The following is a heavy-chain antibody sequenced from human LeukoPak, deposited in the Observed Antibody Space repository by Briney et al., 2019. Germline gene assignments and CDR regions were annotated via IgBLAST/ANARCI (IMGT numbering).Heavy chain of an antibody. CDR2: ISAYNGNT. D-gene: IGHD6-13*01. Sequence: GASVKVSCKASGYAFTSYGISWVRQAPGQGLEWMGWISAYNGNTNYAQKLQGRVTMTTDTSTSTAYMELRSLRSDDTAVYYCARGIQVAAAVIPDYWGQGTLVTVSS. CDR1: GYAFTSYG. J-gene: IGHJ4*02. CDR3: ARGIQVAAAVIPDY. V-gene: IGHV1-18*01.